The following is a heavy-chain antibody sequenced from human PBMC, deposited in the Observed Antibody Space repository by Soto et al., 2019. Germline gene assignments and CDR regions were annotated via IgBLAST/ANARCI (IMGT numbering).Heavy chain of an antibody. D-gene: IGHD6-6*01. CDR2: IIPVFRAP. V-gene: IGHV1-69*12. CDR3: ARDTARPQLGGNYSYLTDV. CDR1: GGGTFSTSA. J-gene: IGHJ6*02. Sequence: QVQLVQSGSEVKKPGSSVKVSCKVSGGGTFSTSAVSWVRQAPGQGLEWMGGIIPVFRAPDYAQNFQGRIPITADESARTVFLEPSGLGFEATAVYSCARDTARPQLGGNYSYLTDVWGQGTTVTVSS.